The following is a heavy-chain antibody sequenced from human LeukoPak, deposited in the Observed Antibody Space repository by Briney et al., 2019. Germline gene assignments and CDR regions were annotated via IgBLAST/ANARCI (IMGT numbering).Heavy chain of an antibody. CDR3: ARDYTSAEWLGFAFDV. V-gene: IGHV1-18*01. J-gene: IGHJ3*01. CDR1: GYTFTRYA. D-gene: IGHD6-19*01. Sequence: ASVKVSCKASGYTFTRYAISWVRQAPRQGLEWMGWINPFNGNTNDAERFQGRVIMTTDTSTRTAYMELRSLRSDDTAVYYCARDYTSAEWLGFAFDVWGQGTMISVSS. CDR2: INPFNGNT.